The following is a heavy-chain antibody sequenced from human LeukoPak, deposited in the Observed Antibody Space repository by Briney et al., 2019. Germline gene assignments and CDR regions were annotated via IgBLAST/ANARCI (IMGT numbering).Heavy chain of an antibody. J-gene: IGHJ5*02. Sequence: GASVKVSCKASGYTFTSYGISWVRQAPGQGLEWMGWISAYNGNTNYAQKLRGRVTMTTDTSTSTAYMEQRSLRSDDTAVYYCARDQDTAMGFRGRTRSFDPWGQGTLVTVSS. D-gene: IGHD5-18*01. V-gene: IGHV1-18*04. CDR1: GYTFTSYG. CDR2: ISAYNGNT. CDR3: ARDQDTAMGFRGRTRSFDP.